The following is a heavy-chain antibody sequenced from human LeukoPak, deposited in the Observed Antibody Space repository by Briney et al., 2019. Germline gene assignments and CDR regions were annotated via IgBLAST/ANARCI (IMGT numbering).Heavy chain of an antibody. D-gene: IGHD3-22*01. J-gene: IGHJ4*02. CDR2: IYPGDSDT. V-gene: IGHV5-51*01. CDR3: ARHRGEYDSSGSLDY. Sequence: GESLKISCNGSGYSFTSYWIGWVRQIPGKGLEWMGIIYPGDSDTKYSPSFHGQITISTNKSISTAYLQWSSLKASDTAMYYCARHRGEYDSSGSLDYWGQGPLVTVSS. CDR1: GYSFTSYW.